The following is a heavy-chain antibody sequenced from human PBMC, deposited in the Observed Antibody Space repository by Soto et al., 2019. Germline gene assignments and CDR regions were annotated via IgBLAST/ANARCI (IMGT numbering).Heavy chain of an antibody. CDR2: VSAYNRNT. CDR3: ARERQWESLPY. J-gene: IGHJ4*02. D-gene: IGHD1-26*01. Sequence: QVQLVQSGAEVKKPGASVKVSCEAYGYTFRNYGITWVRQAPGQGLEWMGWVSAYNRNTNYAQKFQERVTRTTDTTTSTAYMELRSLRSDATAIYCCARERQWESLPYWGQGTLGTVSS. CDR1: GYTFRNYG. V-gene: IGHV1-18*01.